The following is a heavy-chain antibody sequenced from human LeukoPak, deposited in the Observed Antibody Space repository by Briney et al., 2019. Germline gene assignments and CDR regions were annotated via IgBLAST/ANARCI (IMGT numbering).Heavy chain of an antibody. J-gene: IGHJ4*02. D-gene: IGHD4-17*01. Sequence: GGSLGLSCAASGFTFTNAWMNWVRQAPGKGLEWVGRIKSKTDGGTTDYAAPVKGRFTISRDDSIHTLFLQMNSLKTEDTAVYYCTTSWLYGDYVGYWGQGTLVTVSS. CDR2: IKSKTDGGTT. CDR3: TTSWLYGDYVGY. CDR1: GFTFTNAW. V-gene: IGHV3-15*07.